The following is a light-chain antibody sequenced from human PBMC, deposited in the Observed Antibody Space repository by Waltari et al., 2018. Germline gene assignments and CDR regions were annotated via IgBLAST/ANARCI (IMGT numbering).Light chain of an antibody. V-gene: IGLV1-40*01. Sequence: QSVLPQPPSVSGAPGQRVTISCTGNSPNIGAGYDVNWYQHLPGTAPKLLIYRTDIRPSGVPDRFSASKSGTSASLAITGLQADDEADYYCQSYDSRLSVSVVFGGGTKLTVL. CDR2: RTD. J-gene: IGLJ2*01. CDR1: SPNIGAGYD. CDR3: QSYDSRLSVSVV.